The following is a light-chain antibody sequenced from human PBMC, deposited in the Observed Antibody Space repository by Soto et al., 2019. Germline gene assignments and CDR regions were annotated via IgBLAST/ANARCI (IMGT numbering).Light chain of an antibody. J-gene: IGLJ2*01. CDR2: DVS. CDR3: SSYTSSSTPGVV. Sequence: QSALTQPASVSGSPGQSITISCTGTSSDVGGYNYVSWYQQHPGNAPNLMIYDVSNRPSGVSNRFSGSKSGNTASLTISGLQAEDEADYYCSSYTSSSTPGVVFGGGTKVTVL. V-gene: IGLV2-14*01. CDR1: SSDVGGYNY.